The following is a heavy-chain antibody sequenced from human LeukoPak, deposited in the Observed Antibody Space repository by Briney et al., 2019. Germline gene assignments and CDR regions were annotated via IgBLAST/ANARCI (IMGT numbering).Heavy chain of an antibody. D-gene: IGHD3-22*01. CDR3: ARTRYYYDSSGYYYGPYYFDY. J-gene: IGHJ4*02. CDR2: IYTSGST. V-gene: IGHV4-4*07. CDR1: GGSISSYY. Sequence: SETLSLTCTVSGGSISSYYWSWIRQPAGKGLEWIGRIYTSGSTNYNPSLKSRVTMSVDTSKNQFSLKLSSVTAADTAVYYCARTRYYYDSSGYYYGPYYFDYWGQGTLVTVSS.